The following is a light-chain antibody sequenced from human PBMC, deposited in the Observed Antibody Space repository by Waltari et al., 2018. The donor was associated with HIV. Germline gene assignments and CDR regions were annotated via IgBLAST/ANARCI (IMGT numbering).Light chain of an antibody. V-gene: IGLV1-47*01. CDR1: TSTIGRSY. J-gene: IGLJ2*01. Sequence: QSVLTQAPSTSETPGQRVTISCSGSTSTIGRSYVYWYHQLPGTAPKLLIYRNYQRPSGVPDRFSGSKSGTSASLAISGLRPEDEGDYFCAAWDHDLSAVLFGGGTKLTVL. CDR2: RNY. CDR3: AAWDHDLSAVL.